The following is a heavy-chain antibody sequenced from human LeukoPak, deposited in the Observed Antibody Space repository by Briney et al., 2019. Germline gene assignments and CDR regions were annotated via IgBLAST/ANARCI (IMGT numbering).Heavy chain of an antibody. CDR1: GFTFSSYG. CDR3: GSGSYYNVGAFDI. D-gene: IGHD3-10*01. CDR2: INSDGSST. V-gene: IGHV3-74*01. J-gene: IGHJ3*02. Sequence: GRSLRLSCAASGFTFSSYGMHWVRQAPGKGLVWVSRINSDGSSTSYADSVKGRFTISRDNAKNTLYLQMNSLRAEDTAVYYCGSGSYYNVGAFDIWGQGTMVTVSS.